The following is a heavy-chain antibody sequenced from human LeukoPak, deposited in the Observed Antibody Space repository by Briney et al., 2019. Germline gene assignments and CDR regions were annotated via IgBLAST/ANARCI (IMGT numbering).Heavy chain of an antibody. CDR2: INHSGST. D-gene: IGHD3-3*01. J-gene: IGHJ4*02. CDR3: ARLRGFRSAYVDM. Sequence: PSETLSLTCTVSGGSISSSSYYWSWIRQPPGKGLEWIGEINHSGSTNYKPSLKSRITMTLDTSKNQFSLRLSSVTAADTAVYYCARLRGFRSAYVDMWAQGTLVTVSS. CDR1: GGSISSSSYY. V-gene: IGHV4-39*07.